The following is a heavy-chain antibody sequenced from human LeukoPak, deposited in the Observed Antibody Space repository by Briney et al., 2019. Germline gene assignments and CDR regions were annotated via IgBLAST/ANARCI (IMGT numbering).Heavy chain of an antibody. V-gene: IGHV3-48*03. D-gene: IGHD3-10*01. J-gene: IGHJ4*02. CDR1: GFTFSSYE. CDR2: ISSSGSTR. CDR3: ARLDYYGSGSYFDY. Sequence: GGSLRLSCAASGFTFSSYEMNWVRQAPGKGLEWVSYISSSGSTRYYADSVKGRFTISRDNARNSLYLQMNSLRAEDTAVYYCARLDYYGSGSYFDYWGQGTLVTVSS.